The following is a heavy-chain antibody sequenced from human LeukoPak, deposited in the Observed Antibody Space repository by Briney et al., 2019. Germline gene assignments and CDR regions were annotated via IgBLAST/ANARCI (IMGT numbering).Heavy chain of an antibody. CDR3: ARSTNYYDSTGMRRVYFDY. J-gene: IGHJ4*02. Sequence: GGSLRLSCAASRFTFSDYYMSWIRQAPGKGLEWVSYISSSGSTIFYADSVKGRFTISRDNAKNSLYLQMNSLRAEDTAVYYCARSTNYYDSTGMRRVYFDYWGQGTLVTVSS. CDR2: ISSSGSTI. V-gene: IGHV3-11*01. CDR1: RFTFSDYY. D-gene: IGHD3-22*01.